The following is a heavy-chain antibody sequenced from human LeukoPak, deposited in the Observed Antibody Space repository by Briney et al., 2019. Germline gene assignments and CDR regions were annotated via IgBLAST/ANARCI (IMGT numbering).Heavy chain of an antibody. CDR2: IYYSGST. D-gene: IGHD3-9*01. Sequence: SETLSLTCTVSGGSISSSSYYWGWIRQPPGKGLDWIGSIYYSGSTYYNPSLKSRVTISVDTSMKQFSLKLSCVTAADTAVYYCASLLRYFDWLSSRSPFDYWGQGTLVTVSS. CDR3: ASLLRYFDWLSSRSPFDY. J-gene: IGHJ4*02. CDR1: GGSISSSSYY. V-gene: IGHV4-39*01.